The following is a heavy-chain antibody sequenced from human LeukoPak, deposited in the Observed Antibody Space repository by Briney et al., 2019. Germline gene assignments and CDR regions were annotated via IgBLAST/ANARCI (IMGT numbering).Heavy chain of an antibody. CDR1: GFTFSSYA. CDR3: AKDFAIAPMWRGGDFS. J-gene: IGHJ4*02. CDR2: ISGSGGST. Sequence: TGGSLRLSCAASGFTFSSYAMSWVRQAPGKGLEWVSAISGSGGSTYYADSVKGRFTISRDNSKNTLYLQINSLRAEDTAVYYCAKDFAIAPMWRGGDFSWGQGTLVTVSS. V-gene: IGHV3-23*01. D-gene: IGHD2-21*02.